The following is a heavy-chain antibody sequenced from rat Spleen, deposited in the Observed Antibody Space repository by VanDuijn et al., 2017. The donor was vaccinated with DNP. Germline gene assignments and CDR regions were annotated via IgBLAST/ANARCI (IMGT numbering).Heavy chain of an antibody. Sequence: EVQLVESGGGLLQPGRSLKLSCAASGFTFSNSDMAWVRQAPTKGLEWVASISTGGGVSYYRDSVKGRFTISRDDAKSGLYLQMNSLKSEDTATYYCARGSTSIYWYFDFWGPGTMVTVSS. CDR3: ARGSTSIYWYFDF. CDR2: ISTGGGVS. J-gene: IGHJ1*01. V-gene: IGHV5S23*01. CDR1: GFTFSNSD. D-gene: IGHD3-1*01.